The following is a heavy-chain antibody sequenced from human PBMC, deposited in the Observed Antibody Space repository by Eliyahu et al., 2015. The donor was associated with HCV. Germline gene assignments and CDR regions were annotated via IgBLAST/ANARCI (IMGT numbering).Heavy chain of an antibody. CDR1: GGPIXTYY. CDR3: ASGGGGIAVAGTGGWFDP. J-gene: IGHJ5*02. V-gene: IGHV4-59*01. CDR2: IXYWGST. Sequence: QVQLQESGPGLVKPSETLSLTCSVSGGPIXTYYWRWIRXPPGKGLEWIGYIXYWGSTXYNPSLKXRVTMSVDTSKNQFSLNLTSVTAADTAVYYCASGGGGIAVAGTGGWFDPWGQGTLVIVSS. D-gene: IGHD6-19*01.